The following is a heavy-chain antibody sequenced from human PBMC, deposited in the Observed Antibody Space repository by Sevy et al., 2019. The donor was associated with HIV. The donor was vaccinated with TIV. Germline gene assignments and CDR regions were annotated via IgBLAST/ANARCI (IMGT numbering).Heavy chain of an antibody. Sequence: GGSLRLSCAASGFTFSTYWMSWFRQAPGKGLEWVANINEDGTKKFYVDSVKGRFTMSRANAKNSLYLQMNSLRAEDAAVYYCARDNATVSRRGLRYYSDGMDVWGQGTTVTVSS. CDR3: ARDNATVSRRGLRYYSDGMDV. CDR2: INEDGTKK. V-gene: IGHV3-7*01. D-gene: IGHD2-2*01. CDR1: GFTFSTYW. J-gene: IGHJ6*02.